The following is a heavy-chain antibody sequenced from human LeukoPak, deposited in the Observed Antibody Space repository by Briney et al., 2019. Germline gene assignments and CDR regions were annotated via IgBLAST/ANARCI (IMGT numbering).Heavy chain of an antibody. CDR1: GFTFSDYS. CDR2: ISSSSSTV. J-gene: IGHJ4*02. D-gene: IGHD5-12*01. V-gene: IGHV3-48*02. CDR3: ARVVRWLRFVFDY. Sequence: GGSLRLSCAASGFTFSDYSMNWVRQAPGKGLEWVSYISSSSSTVYYADSVKGRFTISRDNAKNSLYLQMNSLRDEDTAVYYCARVVRWLRFVFDYWGQGIPVTVSS.